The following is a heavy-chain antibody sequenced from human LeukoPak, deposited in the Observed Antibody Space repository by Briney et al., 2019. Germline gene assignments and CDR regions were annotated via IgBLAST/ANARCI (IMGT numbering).Heavy chain of an antibody. Sequence: ASVKLSRTSSGYTFTIYFMHRVRQPPGQGLEWMGVVNPSSGSTTYSQKFQGRVTMTRDTSTSTVYMDLSSLRSEDTAVYYCARAVGPRGCNWSDPWG. CDR2: VNPSSGST. J-gene: IGHJ5*02. CDR1: GYTFTIYF. CDR3: ARAVGPRGCNWSDP. V-gene: IGHV1-46*01. D-gene: IGHD1-26*01.